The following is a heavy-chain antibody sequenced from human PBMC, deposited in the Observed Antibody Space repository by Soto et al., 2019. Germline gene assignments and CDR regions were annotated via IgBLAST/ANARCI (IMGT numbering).Heavy chain of an antibody. CDR2: TYYRSRWYN. CDR3: AGTTSLQSYYMDV. D-gene: IGHD1-7*01. J-gene: IGHJ6*03. CDR1: GDSVSSNSAA. V-gene: IGHV6-1*01. Sequence: PSQTLSLTCVISGDSVSSNSAAWNWIRQSPSRGLEWLGRTYYRSRWYNDYAVSVKSRITVNPDTSKNQFSLHLNSVTPEDTAVYYCAGTTSLQSYYMDVWDKGTTLTVSS.